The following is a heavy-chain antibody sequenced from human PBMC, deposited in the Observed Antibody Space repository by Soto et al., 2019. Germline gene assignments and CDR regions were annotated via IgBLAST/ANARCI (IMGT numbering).Heavy chain of an antibody. V-gene: IGHV4-4*02. Sequence: QVQLQGSGPGLVKPSGTLSLTCAVSSDSISSSHWWSWVRQSPGKGLEWIGEIYHSGGTNYNPSLQSRLTISMDKAKNQFPAKLTSLTAADTARFYCARRTGHFDYWGQGTLVTVSS. J-gene: IGHJ4*02. CDR2: IYHSGGT. CDR3: ARRTGHFDY. CDR1: SDSISSSHW.